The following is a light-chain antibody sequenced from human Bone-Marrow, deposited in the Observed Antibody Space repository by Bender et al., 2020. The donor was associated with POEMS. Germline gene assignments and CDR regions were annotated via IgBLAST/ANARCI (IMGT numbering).Light chain of an antibody. CDR3: QSEDSSGSYVI. CDR1: ALPKQY. J-gene: IGLJ2*01. Sequence: YELTQPPSVSVSPGQTASITCFGEALPKQYAYWYQQKSGQAPVVVIYKDSERPSGIPERFSGSTSGTTVTFTISGVQAEDEADYYCQSEDSSGSYVIFGGGTKLTVL. CDR2: KDS. V-gene: IGLV3-25*03.